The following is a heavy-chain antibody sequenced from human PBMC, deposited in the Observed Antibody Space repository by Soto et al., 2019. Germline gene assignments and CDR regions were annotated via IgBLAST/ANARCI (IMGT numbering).Heavy chain of an antibody. CDR3: AKAPRYDFWSGCNWFDP. CDR2: ISSSSSTT. V-gene: IGHV3-48*01. J-gene: IGHJ5*02. D-gene: IGHD3-3*01. Sequence: GGFLRLSCAASGFTFSSYSMNWVRQAPGKALEWVSYISSSSSTTYYADSVKGRFTISRDNAKNTLYLQMNSLRAEDTAVYYCAKAPRYDFWSGCNWFDPWGQGTLVTVSS. CDR1: GFTFSSYS.